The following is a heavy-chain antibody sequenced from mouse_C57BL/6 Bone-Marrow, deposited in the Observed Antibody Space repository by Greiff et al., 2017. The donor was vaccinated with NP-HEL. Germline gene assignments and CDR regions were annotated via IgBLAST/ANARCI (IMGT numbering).Heavy chain of an antibody. CDR1: GFTFSDYG. CDR2: ISSGSSTI. Sequence: EVKLVESGGGLVKPGGSLKLSCAASGFTFSDYGMHWVRQAPEKGLEWVAYISSGSSTIYYADTVKGRFTIARDNAKNTLFLRMTSLRSEDTAMYYCARSWDLDYWGQGTTLTVSA. D-gene: IGHD4-1*01. J-gene: IGHJ2*01. CDR3: ARSWDLDY. V-gene: IGHV5-17*01.